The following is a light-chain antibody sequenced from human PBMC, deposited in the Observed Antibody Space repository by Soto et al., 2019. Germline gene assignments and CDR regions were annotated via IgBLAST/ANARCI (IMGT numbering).Light chain of an antibody. V-gene: IGLV2-8*01. CDR2: EVN. Sequence: QSVLTQPPSASGSPGQSVAISCTGTSSDVGGYNYVSWYQQHPGKAPKLMIYEVNKRPSGVPDRFSGSKSGNTASLTVSGLQAEDEADYFCSSYAASSNVFGTWPKVTVL. CDR1: SSDVGGYNY. J-gene: IGLJ1*01. CDR3: SSYAASSNV.